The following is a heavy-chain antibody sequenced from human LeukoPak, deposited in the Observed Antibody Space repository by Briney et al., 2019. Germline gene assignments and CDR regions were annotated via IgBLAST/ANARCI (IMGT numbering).Heavy chain of an antibody. Sequence: GGSLRLSCAASGFTFSSYSVNWVRQAPGKGLEWVSFISSSSNYIYYADSVKGRFTISRDNAKNSLYLQMNSLRAEDTAVYYCARATSLYCGGDCSSPDAFDIWGRGTMVTVSS. CDR2: ISSSSNYI. V-gene: IGHV3-21*01. D-gene: IGHD2-21*02. CDR1: GFTFSSYS. J-gene: IGHJ3*02. CDR3: ARATSLYCGGDCSSPDAFDI.